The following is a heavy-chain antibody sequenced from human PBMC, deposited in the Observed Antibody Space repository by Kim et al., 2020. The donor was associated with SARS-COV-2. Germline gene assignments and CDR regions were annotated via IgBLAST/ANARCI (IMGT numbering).Heavy chain of an antibody. CDR3: ARLPYDYVWGSYRYTEWHFDY. V-gene: IGHV3-21*01. D-gene: IGHD3-16*02. CDR1: GFTFSSYS. J-gene: IGHJ4*02. CDR2: ISSSSSYI. Sequence: GGSLRLSCAASGFTFSSYSMNWVRQAPGKGLEWVSSISSSSSYIYYADSVKGRFTISRDNAKNSLYLQMNSLRAEDTAVYYCARLPYDYVWGSYRYTEWHFDYWGQGTLVTVSS.